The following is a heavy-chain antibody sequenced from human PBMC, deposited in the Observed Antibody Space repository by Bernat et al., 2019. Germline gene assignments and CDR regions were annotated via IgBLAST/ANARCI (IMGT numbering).Heavy chain of an antibody. CDR2: ISGSGGST. J-gene: IGHJ4*02. Sequence: EVQLLESGGGLVQPGGSLRLSCAASGFTFSSYAMSWVRQAPGKGLEWVSAISGSGGSTYYADSVKGRFTISRDNTKNTLYLQMNSLRAEDTAVYYCANPYYDFWSGYYTGGLDYWGQGTLVTVSS. CDR3: ANPYYDFWSGYYTGGLDY. CDR1: GFTFSSYA. V-gene: IGHV3-23*01. D-gene: IGHD3-3*01.